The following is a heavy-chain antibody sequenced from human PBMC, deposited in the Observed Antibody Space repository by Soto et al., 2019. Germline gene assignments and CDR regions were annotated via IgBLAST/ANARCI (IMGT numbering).Heavy chain of an antibody. D-gene: IGHD1-26*01. CDR2: IYYSGST. V-gene: IGHV4-39*01. CDR1: GGSISSSSYY. J-gene: IGHJ4*02. CDR3: ARLADEWELLPVSKYYFDY. Sequence: QLQLQESGPGLVKPSETLSLTCTVSGGSISSSSYYWGWIRQPPGKGLEWIGSIYYSGSTYYNPSRKSRVTISEDTSKNQFSLKLSSVTAADTAVYYCARLADEWELLPVSKYYFDYWGQGTLVTVSS.